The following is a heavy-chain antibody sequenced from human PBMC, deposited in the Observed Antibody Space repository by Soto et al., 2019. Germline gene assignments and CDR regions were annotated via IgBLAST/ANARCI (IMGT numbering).Heavy chain of an antibody. CDR1: GFTFDDYA. CDR2: ISWNSGSI. V-gene: IGHV3-9*01. CDR3: AKDLIRRRVTTGGLNDY. J-gene: IGHJ4*02. Sequence: EVQLVESGGGLVQPGRSLRLSCAASGFTFDDYAMHWVRQAPGKGLGGVSGISWNSGSIGYADSVKGRFTISRDNAKNSLYLQMNSLRAEDTALYYCAKDLIRRRVTTGGLNDYWGQGTLVTVSS. D-gene: IGHD4-17*01.